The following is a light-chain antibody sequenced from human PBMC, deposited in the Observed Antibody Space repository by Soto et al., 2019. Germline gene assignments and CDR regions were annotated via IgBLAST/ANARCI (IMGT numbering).Light chain of an antibody. V-gene: IGKV3-20*01. CDR1: QSVSSSY. CDR2: GAS. Sequence: VLTQFPGTLSLSPGERATLSCRARQSVSSSYLAWYQQKPGQAPRLLIYGASSRATGIPDRFSGSGSGTDFTLTISRLEPEDFAVYYCQQYESSPHTFGQGTKVDIK. CDR3: QQYESSPHT. J-gene: IGKJ1*01.